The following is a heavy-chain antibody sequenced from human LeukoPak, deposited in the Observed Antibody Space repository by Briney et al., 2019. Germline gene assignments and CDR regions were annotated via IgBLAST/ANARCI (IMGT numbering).Heavy chain of an antibody. J-gene: IGHJ4*02. CDR3: ARGADSSGYYSIFYFDY. V-gene: IGHV4-59*01. CDR2: IYYSGST. D-gene: IGHD3-22*01. Sequence: SETLSLTCTVSGGSISSYYWNWIRKPPGKGLEWIGYIYYSGSTNYNPSLKSRVTISVDTSKNQFSLKLSSVTAADTAVYYCARGADSSGYYSIFYFDYWGQGTLVTVSS. CDR1: GGSISSYY.